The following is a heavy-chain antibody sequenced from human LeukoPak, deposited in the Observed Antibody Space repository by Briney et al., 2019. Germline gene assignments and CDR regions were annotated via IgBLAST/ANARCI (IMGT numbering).Heavy chain of an antibody. CDR1: GVSISSYY. V-gene: IGHV4-59*01. CDR3: ARSEWIQLWLFDY. J-gene: IGHJ4*02. Sequence: SEPLSLTCTVSGVSISSYYWSWIRQPPGKGLEWIGYIYYSGSTNYNPSLKSRVTISVDTSKNQFSLKLSSVTAADTAVYYCARSEWIQLWLFDYWGQGTLVTVSS. D-gene: IGHD5-18*01. CDR2: IYYSGST.